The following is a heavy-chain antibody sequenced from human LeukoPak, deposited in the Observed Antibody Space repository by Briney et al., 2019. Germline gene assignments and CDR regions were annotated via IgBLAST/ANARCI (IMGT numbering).Heavy chain of an antibody. CDR3: ARQAYSSVDWFDP. CDR2: IYPGDSDT. V-gene: IGHV5-51*01. CDR1: GYSFTSYW. J-gene: IGHJ5*02. D-gene: IGHD6-19*01. Sequence: GESLKISCKGSGYSFTSYWIGWVRQMPGKGLEWMGIIYPGDSDTRYSPSFQGQVTISADKSISTAYLQWSSLKASDTAMYYCARQAYSSVDWFDPWGQGTLVTVSP.